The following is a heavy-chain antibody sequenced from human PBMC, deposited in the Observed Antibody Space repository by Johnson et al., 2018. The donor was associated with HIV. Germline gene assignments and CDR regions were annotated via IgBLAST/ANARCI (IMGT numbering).Heavy chain of an antibody. Sequence: EVQLVESGGGVVQPGRSLRLSCAASGFTFSSNYMRWVRQAPGKGLEWVSVIYSGGSTYYADSVKGRFTISRDNSKNSLYLQMNSLRAEDTAVYYCARNGLIPAAKGVAFDIWGHGTMVTVSS. J-gene: IGHJ3*02. V-gene: IGHV3-66*01. CDR1: GFTFSSNY. D-gene: IGHD2-2*01. CDR2: IYSGGST. CDR3: ARNGLIPAAKGVAFDI.